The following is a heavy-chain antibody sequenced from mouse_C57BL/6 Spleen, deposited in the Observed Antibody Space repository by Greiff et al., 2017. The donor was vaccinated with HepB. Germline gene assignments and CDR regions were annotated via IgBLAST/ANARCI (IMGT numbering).Heavy chain of an antibody. CDR2: IDPENGDT. V-gene: IGHV14-4*01. J-gene: IGHJ3*01. CDR3: TTPIRVSRLFAY. D-gene: IGHD6-2*01. CDR1: GFNIKDDY. Sequence: EVQLQQSGAELVRPGASVKLSCTASGFNIKDDYMHWVKQRPEQGLEWIGWIDPENGDTEYASKFQGKATITADTSSNTAYLQLSSLTSEDTAVYYCTTPIRVSRLFAYWGQGTLVTVSA.